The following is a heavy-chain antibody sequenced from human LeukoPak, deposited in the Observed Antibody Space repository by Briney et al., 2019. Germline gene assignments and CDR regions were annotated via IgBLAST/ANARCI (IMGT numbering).Heavy chain of an antibody. CDR2: IRYDGSNK. J-gene: IGHJ4*02. V-gene: IGHV3-30*02. CDR1: GFTFSSYG. Sequence: PGGSLRLSCAASGFTFSSYGMHWVRQAPGKGLEWVAFIRYDGSNKYYADSVKGRFTISRDNSKNTLYLQMNSLRAEDTAVYYCAKSSHQWELLLFPFDYWGQGTLVTVSS. CDR3: AKSSHQWELLLFPFDY. D-gene: IGHD1-26*01.